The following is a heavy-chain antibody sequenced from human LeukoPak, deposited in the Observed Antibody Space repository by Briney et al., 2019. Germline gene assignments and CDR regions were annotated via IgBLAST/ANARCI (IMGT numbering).Heavy chain of an antibody. Sequence: ASVKVSCKASGYTFTGYYMHWVRQAPGQRLEWMGWINPNSGGTISAKKFQRRVAMTRATSISTAYMGLSRLRSDDTAVSYCARTRGYYDSSGYYYQGWGPGELVTVSS. V-gene: IGHV1-2*02. CDR1: GYTFTGYY. CDR2: INPNSGGT. J-gene: IGHJ4*03. D-gene: IGHD3-22*01. CDR3: ARTRGYYDSSGYYYQG.